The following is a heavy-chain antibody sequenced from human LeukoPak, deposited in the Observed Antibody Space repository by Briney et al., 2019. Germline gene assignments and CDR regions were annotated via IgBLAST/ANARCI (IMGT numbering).Heavy chain of an antibody. V-gene: IGHV1-46*03. Sequence: ASVKVSCKASGYSFTRYYMQWVRQAPGQGLEWMGMIITSGGRTTCAWKFQDRVTLTRDMSTNTVYMELSSLRSEDTAVYYCGIAAAGPTHYYYYKDVWGKGTTVTVSS. CDR2: IITSGGRT. CDR3: GIAAAGPTHYYYYKDV. D-gene: IGHD6-13*01. J-gene: IGHJ6*03. CDR1: GYSFTRYY.